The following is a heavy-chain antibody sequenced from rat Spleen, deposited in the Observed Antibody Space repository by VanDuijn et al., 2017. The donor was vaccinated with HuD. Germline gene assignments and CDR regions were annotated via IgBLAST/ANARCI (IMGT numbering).Heavy chain of an antibody. Sequence: EVQLVESGGGLVQPGRSLKLSCAASGFTFSKYGMQWIRQTPTKGLEWVAAVTPSGITTDYRDSVKGRFTISRENAESTLYLKLDSLRSEDTATYYCATTPGRPFAYWGQGTLVTVSS. CDR3: ATTPGRPFAY. CDR1: GFTFSKYG. CDR2: VTPSGITT. D-gene: IGHD5-1*01. V-gene: IGHV5-19*01. J-gene: IGHJ3*01.